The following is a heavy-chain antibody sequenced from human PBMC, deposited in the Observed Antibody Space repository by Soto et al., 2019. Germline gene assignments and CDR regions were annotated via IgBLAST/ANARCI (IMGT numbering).Heavy chain of an antibody. CDR1: GFTFSSYS. V-gene: IGHV3-48*01. CDR2: ISSSSSTI. J-gene: IGHJ6*02. D-gene: IGHD6-19*01. Sequence: PGGSLRLSCAASGFTFSSYSMNWVRQAPGKGLEWVSYISSSSSTIYYADSVKGRFTISRDNAKNSLYLQMNSLRAEDTAVYYCASLGYSSGWYYYYYGMDVWGQGTTVTVSS. CDR3: ASLGYSSGWYYYYYGMDV.